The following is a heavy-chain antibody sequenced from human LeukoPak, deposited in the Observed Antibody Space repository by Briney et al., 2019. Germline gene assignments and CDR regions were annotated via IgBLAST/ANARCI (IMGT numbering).Heavy chain of an antibody. CDR1: GFTFKSYT. CDR2: ISSNGGTT. D-gene: IGHD3-9*01. J-gene: IGHJ1*01. Sequence: GGSLRLSCAASGFTFKSYTMHWVRQAPGKGLEYVSSISSNGGTTYYANSVKGRFTISRDNSKKTLYLQMGSLRAEDMAVYYCARDQRGYYDILTGYSFGYFQHWGQGTLATVSS. CDR3: ARDQRGYYDILTGYSFGYFQH. V-gene: IGHV3-64*01.